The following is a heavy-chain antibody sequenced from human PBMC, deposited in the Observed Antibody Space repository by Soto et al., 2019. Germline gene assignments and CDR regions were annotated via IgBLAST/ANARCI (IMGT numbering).Heavy chain of an antibody. CDR2: INHSGGTT. CDR3: ATHSDADWYFGL. V-gene: IGHV1-46*03. CDR1: GYSFTIYY. Sequence: QVQLVQSGAEVTKPGASVKVSCTASGYSFTIYYIHWVRQAPGQGLEWMGIINHSGGTTNYAQKFQGRVTMTRDTSTSTVYMELSSLRSEDTAVYYCATHSDADWYFGLWGRGTLVTVSS. J-gene: IGHJ2*01. D-gene: IGHD2-2*01.